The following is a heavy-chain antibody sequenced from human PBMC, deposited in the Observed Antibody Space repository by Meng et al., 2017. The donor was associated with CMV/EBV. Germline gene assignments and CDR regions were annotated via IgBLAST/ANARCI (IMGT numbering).Heavy chain of an antibody. J-gene: IGHJ4*02. CDR1: GFTFSSYG. D-gene: IGHD6-13*01. CDR2: IRYDGSNK. V-gene: IGHV3-30*02. CDR3: AKGPKQLVDY. Sequence: GESLKISCAASGFTFSSYGMHWVRQAPGKGLEWVAFIRYDGSNKYYADSVKGRFTISRDNSKNTLYLQMDSLRAEDTAVYYCAKGPKQLVDYWGQGTLVTVSS.